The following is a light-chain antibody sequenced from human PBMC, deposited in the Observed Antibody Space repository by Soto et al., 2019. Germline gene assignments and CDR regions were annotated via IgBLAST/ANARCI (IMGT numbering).Light chain of an antibody. CDR1: QNINRD. CDR3: QQSYSPVRNI. Sequence: DIQMTQSPSSLSASVGDRVTITCRASQNINRDLNWYQQKAGKAPKLVIYGASSLESGVPSRFSGRGSGTDFTLTITSLQPEDFATYYCQQSYSPVRNIFGQGTKLEI. CDR2: GAS. J-gene: IGKJ2*01. V-gene: IGKV1-39*01.